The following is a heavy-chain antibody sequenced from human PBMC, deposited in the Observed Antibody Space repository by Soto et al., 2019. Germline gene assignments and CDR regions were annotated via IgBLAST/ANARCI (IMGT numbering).Heavy chain of an antibody. V-gene: IGHV4-39*01. Sequence: QLQVQESGPGLVKPSETLSLTCSVSGSFVSSSSYSWGWIRQSPGKGLEWIGTIYSSENTYYNPSLLSRVTISVDTSKNEFSLRLSSVTAADTAVYYCARLNGYCISTNCHGYYGMDVWGQGTTVTVSS. D-gene: IGHD2-2*03. CDR3: ARLNGYCISTNCHGYYGMDV. CDR2: IYSSENT. J-gene: IGHJ6*02. CDR1: GSFVSSSSYS.